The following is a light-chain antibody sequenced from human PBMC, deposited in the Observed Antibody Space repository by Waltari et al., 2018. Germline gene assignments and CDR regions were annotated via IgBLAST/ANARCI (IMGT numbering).Light chain of an antibody. V-gene: IGKV3-15*01. Sequence: EIVMTQSPATLSVSPGERATLSCRASQSVSSNLAWYQQKPGQAPRLLIYGASTRATGIPARFSGSGSGTDFTLTISSLEPEDFAVYYCQQRGYWPPLTFGGGTKVEIK. J-gene: IGKJ4*01. CDR1: QSVSSN. CDR3: QQRGYWPPLT. CDR2: GAS.